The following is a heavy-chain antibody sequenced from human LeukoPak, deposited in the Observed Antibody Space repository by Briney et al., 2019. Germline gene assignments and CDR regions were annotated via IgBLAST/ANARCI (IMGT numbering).Heavy chain of an antibody. D-gene: IGHD5-12*01. CDR2: INSDGSST. CDR3: ASASNVDIVATGYGMDV. Sequence: RGGSLRLSCAASGFTFSSYWMHWVRQAPGKGLVWVSRINSDGSSTSYADSVKGRFTISRDNAKNTLYLQMNSLRAEDTAVYYCASASNVDIVATGYGMDVWGQGTTVTVSS. CDR1: GFTFSSYW. V-gene: IGHV3-74*01. J-gene: IGHJ6*02.